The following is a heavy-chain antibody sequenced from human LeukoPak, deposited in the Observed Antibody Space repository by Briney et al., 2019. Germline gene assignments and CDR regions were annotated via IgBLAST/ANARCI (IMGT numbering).Heavy chain of an antibody. CDR3: GRDLRHQLLYCLGY. Sequence: GGSLRLSCAASGFSFRSYAMHWVRQAPGKGLEWVAVISYDGSNKYYADSVKGRFTISRDNSKNTVSLQMNSLRTEDTAVYYCGRDLRHQLLYCLGYWGQGTLVTVSS. CDR1: GFSFRSYA. CDR2: ISYDGSNK. J-gene: IGHJ4*02. V-gene: IGHV3-30*04. D-gene: IGHD2-2*02.